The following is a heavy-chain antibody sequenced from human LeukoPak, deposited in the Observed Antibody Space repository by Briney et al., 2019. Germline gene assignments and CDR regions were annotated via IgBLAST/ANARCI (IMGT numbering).Heavy chain of an antibody. V-gene: IGHV4-4*02. CDR1: GASISSNNW. J-gene: IGHJ4*02. CDR2: IYHSGST. D-gene: IGHD6-19*01. Sequence: SETLSLTCAVSGASISSNNWWSWVRQPPGKGLEWIGEIYHSGSTNYAPSLKSRVTISIDKSKNQFSLKLSSVTAADTAVYYCALISRGIAVPGAELWGQGTLVTVSS. CDR3: ALISRGIAVPGAEL.